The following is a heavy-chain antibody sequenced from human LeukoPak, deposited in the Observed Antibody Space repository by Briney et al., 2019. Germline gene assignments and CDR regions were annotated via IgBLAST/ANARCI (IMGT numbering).Heavy chain of an antibody. V-gene: IGHV1-69*05. Sequence: SVKVSCKASGGTFNNYAISWVRQAPGQGLEWMGGIIPIFGTANYAQKFQGRVTITTDESTSTAYMELSSLRSEDTAVYYCARALSGYCSSTSCYYNWFDPWGQGTLVTVSS. J-gene: IGHJ5*02. CDR1: GGTFNNYA. D-gene: IGHD2-2*01. CDR2: IIPIFGTA. CDR3: ARALSGYCSSTSCYYNWFDP.